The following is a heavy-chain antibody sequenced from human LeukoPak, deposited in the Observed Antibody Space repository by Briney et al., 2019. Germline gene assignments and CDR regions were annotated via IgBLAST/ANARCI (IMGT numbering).Heavy chain of an antibody. CDR2: FSGKRGNV. CDR3: ARSPVYYYYYYMDV. J-gene: IGHJ6*03. Sequence: GGSLRLSCVASGFTFDDYAMHWVRQAPGKGLEWVSGFSGKRGNVGFADSVKGRFTISRDNAKNSLYLQMNSLRTEDMALYYCARSPVYYYYYYMDVWGKGTTVTVSS. CDR1: GFTFDDYA. V-gene: IGHV3-9*03.